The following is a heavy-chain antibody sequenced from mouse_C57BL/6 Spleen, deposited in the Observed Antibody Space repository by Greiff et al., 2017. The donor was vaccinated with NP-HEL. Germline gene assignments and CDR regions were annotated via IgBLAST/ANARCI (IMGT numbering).Heavy chain of an antibody. D-gene: IGHD2-3*01. CDR3: ARRRDFQYDDAMDY. CDR1: GFTFSSYA. CDR2: ISDGGSYT. Sequence: EVKLVESGGGLVKPGGSLKLSCAASGFTFSSYAMSWVRQTPEKRLEWVATISDGGSYTYYPDNVKGRFTISRDNAKNNLYLQMSHLKSEDTAMDYCARRRDFQYDDAMDYWGQGTSVTVSS. V-gene: IGHV5-4*03. J-gene: IGHJ4*01.